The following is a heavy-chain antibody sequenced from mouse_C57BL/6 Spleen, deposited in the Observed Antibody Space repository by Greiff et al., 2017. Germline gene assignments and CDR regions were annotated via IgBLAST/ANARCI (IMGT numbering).Heavy chain of an antibody. J-gene: IGHJ4*01. Sequence: QVQLQQPGAELVKPGASVKLSCKASGYTFTSYWMHWVKQRPGQGLEWIGMIHPNSGSTNYNEKFKSKATLTVDKSSSTAYMQLSSLTSEDSAVYYCGRGDYQGAVDYWGQGTSVTVSS. V-gene: IGHV1-64*01. CDR1: GYTFTSYW. D-gene: IGHD2-4*01. CDR2: IHPNSGST. CDR3: GRGDYQGAVDY.